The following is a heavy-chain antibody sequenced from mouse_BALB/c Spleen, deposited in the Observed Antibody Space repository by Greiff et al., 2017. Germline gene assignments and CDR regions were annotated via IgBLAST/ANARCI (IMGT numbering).Heavy chain of an antibody. D-gene: IGHD1-1*01. CDR2: IYPGDGST. J-gene: IGHJ1*01. CDR1: GYTFTSYY. CDR3: ARLLRGYFDV. Sequence: QVQLQQSGPELVKPGASVKMSCKASGYTFTSYYIHWVKQRPGQGLEWIGWIYPGDGSTKYNEKFKGKTTLTADKSSSTAYMLLNSLTSEDSAIYFCARLLRGYFDVWGAGTTVTVSS. V-gene: IGHV1S56*01.